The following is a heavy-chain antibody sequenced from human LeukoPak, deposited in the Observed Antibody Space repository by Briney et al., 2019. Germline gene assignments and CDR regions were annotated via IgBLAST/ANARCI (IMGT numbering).Heavy chain of an antibody. V-gene: IGHV3-23*01. Sequence: PGGSLRLSCAASGFTFSSYAMSWVRQAPGKGLEWVSAISGSGGSTYYAGSVKGRFTTSRDNSNNTLYLQMNSLRAEDTAVYYCAKTEAPAAIRAGSDYWGQGTLVTVSS. CDR2: ISGSGGST. J-gene: IGHJ4*02. CDR1: GFTFSSYA. CDR3: AKTEAPAAIRAGSDY. D-gene: IGHD2-2*02.